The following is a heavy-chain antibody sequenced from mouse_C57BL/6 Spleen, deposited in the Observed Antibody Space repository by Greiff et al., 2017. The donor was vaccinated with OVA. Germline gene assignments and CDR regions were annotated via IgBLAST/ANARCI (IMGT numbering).Heavy chain of an antibody. Sequence: EVQLQESEGGLVQPGSSMKLSCTASGFTFSDYYMAWVRQVPEKGLEWVANINYDGSSTYYLDSLKSRFIISRDNAKNILYLQMSSLKSEDTATYYCARDGGDAGWFAYWGQGTLVTVSA. J-gene: IGHJ3*01. CDR1: GFTFSDYY. V-gene: IGHV5-16*01. CDR2: INYDGSST. CDR3: ARDGGDAGWFAY.